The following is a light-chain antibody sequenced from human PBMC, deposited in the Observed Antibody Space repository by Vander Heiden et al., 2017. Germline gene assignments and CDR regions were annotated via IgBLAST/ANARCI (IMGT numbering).Light chain of an antibody. CDR1: SSNIGSNT. J-gene: IGLJ1*01. Sequence: QSVLTQPPSASGTPGQRVTISCSGSSSNIGSNTVNWYQQLPGTAPKLLIYSNDQRPSGVPARFSGSKSGTSASLAISGLQSEDEADYYCAAWDDNLNGSFVFGTGTKVTVL. V-gene: IGLV1-44*01. CDR3: AAWDDNLNGSFV. CDR2: SND.